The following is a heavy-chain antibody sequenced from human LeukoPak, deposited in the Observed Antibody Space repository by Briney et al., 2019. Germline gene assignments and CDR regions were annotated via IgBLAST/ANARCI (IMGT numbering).Heavy chain of an antibody. CDR2: IYSGGST. V-gene: IGHV3-53*01. D-gene: IGHD6-13*01. J-gene: IGHJ5*02. CDR1: GFTVSSNY. CDR3: ARDICSSSWYAYGSFDL. Sequence: GGSLRLSCAASGFTVSSNYMTWVRQAPGKGLEWVSVIYSGGSTYYADSVKGRFTISRDNSKNTLYLQMDSLRAEDTAMYYCARDICSSSWYAYGSFDLWGQGTLVTVSS.